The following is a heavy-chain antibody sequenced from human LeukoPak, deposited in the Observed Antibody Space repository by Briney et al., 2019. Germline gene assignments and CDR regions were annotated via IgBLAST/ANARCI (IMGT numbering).Heavy chain of an antibody. Sequence: SETLSLTCTVSGGSISSSSYYWGWIRQPPGKGLEWIGSIYYSGSTYYNPSLKSRVTISVDTSKNQFSLKLSSVTAADTAVYYCARGYDGYNSGFIDYWGQGTLVTVSS. J-gene: IGHJ4*02. CDR1: GGSISSSSYY. V-gene: IGHV4-39*07. D-gene: IGHD5-24*01. CDR3: ARGYDGYNSGFIDY. CDR2: IYYSGST.